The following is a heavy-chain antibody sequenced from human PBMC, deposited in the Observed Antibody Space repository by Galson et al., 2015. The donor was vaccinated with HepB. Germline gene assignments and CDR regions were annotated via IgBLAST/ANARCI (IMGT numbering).Heavy chain of an antibody. CDR2: ISAYNGNT. J-gene: IGHJ1*01. CDR3: ASGRMGSSWYRYFQH. V-gene: IGHV1-18*01. CDR1: GYTFTSYG. D-gene: IGHD6-13*01. Sequence: SVKVSCKASGYTFTSYGISWVRQAPGQGLEWMGWISAYNGNTNYAQKLQGRVTMTTDTSTSTAYMELRSLRSDDTAVYYCASGRMGSSWYRYFQHWGQGTLVTVSS.